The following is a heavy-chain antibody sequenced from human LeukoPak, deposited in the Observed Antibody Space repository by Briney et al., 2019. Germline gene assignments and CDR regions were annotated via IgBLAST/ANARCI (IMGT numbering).Heavy chain of an antibody. J-gene: IGHJ4*02. D-gene: IGHD3-16*01. CDR3: IRDLILVWTPGDDFDH. CDR1: GFTFSNYW. CDR2: INERATII. V-gene: IGHV3-74*01. Sequence: GGSLRLSCAASGFTFSNYWMHWVRQAPGKGLEWVSRINERATIISYADSVKGRFTISRENARNTLYLQMNSLTAEDTAVYYCIRDLILVWTPGDDFDHWGQGTLVTVSS.